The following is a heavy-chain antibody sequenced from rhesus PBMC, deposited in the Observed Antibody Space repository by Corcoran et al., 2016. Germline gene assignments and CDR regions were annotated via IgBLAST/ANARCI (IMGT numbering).Heavy chain of an antibody. D-gene: IGHD1-26*01. V-gene: IGHV3S5*01. J-gene: IGHJ6*01. CDR3: AKDHHGYNWNYDGLDS. CDR2: IINGGGST. CDR1: GFTFSSYG. Sequence: EVQLVESGGGLVQPGGSLRLSCAASGFTFSSYGMSWVRQAPGKGLEWVQYIINGGGSTYNADSVKGRVTISRDNSKNTLALQMNSLRAEDTAVYYCAKDHHGYNWNYDGLDSWGQGVVVTVSS.